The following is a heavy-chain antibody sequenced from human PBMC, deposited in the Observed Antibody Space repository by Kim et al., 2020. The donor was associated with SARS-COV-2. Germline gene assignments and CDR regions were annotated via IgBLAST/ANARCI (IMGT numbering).Heavy chain of an antibody. J-gene: IGHJ6*02. CDR2: IYYSGST. CDR1: GGSISSYY. Sequence: SETLSLTSTVSGGSISSYYWSWIRQPPGKGLEWIGYIYYSGSTNYNPSLKSRVTISVDTSKNQFSLKLSSVTAADTAVYYCASSYSSGWSLTRGSYYYGMDVWGQGTTVTVSS. D-gene: IGHD6-19*01. CDR3: ASSYSSGWSLTRGSYYYGMDV. V-gene: IGHV4-59*13.